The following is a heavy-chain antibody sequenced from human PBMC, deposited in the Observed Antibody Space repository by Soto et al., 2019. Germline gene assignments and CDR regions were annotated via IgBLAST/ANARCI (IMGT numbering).Heavy chain of an antibody. V-gene: IGHV4-34*01. Sequence: SETLSLTCAVYGGSFSGYYWSWIRQPPGKGLGWIGEINHSGSTNYNPSLKSRVTISVDTSKNQFSLKLSSVTAADTAVYYCARGGGFLEWSTYYYYGMDVWGQGTTVTVSS. J-gene: IGHJ6*02. CDR3: ARGGGFLEWSTYYYYGMDV. CDR1: GGSFSGYY. CDR2: INHSGST. D-gene: IGHD3-3*01.